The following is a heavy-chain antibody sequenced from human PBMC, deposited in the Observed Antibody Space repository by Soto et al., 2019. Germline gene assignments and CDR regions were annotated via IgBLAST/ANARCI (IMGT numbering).Heavy chain of an antibody. V-gene: IGHV1-2*04. CDR2: INPKNGGT. CDR3: ARGEGGPRWGSIDY. Sequence: GASVKVSCKASGYTFTGYYMHWVRQAPGQGLERKGKINPKNGGTNNAQKFQGWVTITRDTSISTAYMELSRLRSDDTAVYYCARGEGGPRWGSIDYWGQGTLVTVSS. CDR1: GYTFTGYY. J-gene: IGHJ4*02. D-gene: IGHD2-21*01.